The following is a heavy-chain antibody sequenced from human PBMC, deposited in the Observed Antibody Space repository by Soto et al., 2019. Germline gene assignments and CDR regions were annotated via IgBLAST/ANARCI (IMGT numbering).Heavy chain of an antibody. V-gene: IGHV1-2*04. D-gene: IGHD3-9*01. CDR2: INPNSGGT. J-gene: IGHJ6*02. CDR1: GYTFTGYY. CDR3: ARDDILTGYRYYGMDV. Sequence: ASVKGSCKASGYTFTGYYMHWVRQAPGQGLEWMGWINPNSGGTNYAQKFQGWVTMTRDTSISTAYMELSRLRSDDTAVYYCARDDILTGYRYYGMDVWGQGTPVSLSS.